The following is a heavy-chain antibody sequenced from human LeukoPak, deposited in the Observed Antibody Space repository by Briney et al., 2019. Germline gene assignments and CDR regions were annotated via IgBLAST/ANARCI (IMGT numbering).Heavy chain of an antibody. CDR3: ARGRVYGDLTY. CDR2: IYSSGDT. D-gene: IGHD4-17*01. CDR1: GLTFENYS. J-gene: IGHJ4*02. V-gene: IGHV3-66*01. Sequence: GGSLRLSCAASGLTFENYSLAWVRQAPGKGLEWVSVIYSSGDTYYTDSVKGRFTISRDISKNTLYLQMNSLRAEDTAVYYCARGRVYGDLTYWGQGTLVTVSS.